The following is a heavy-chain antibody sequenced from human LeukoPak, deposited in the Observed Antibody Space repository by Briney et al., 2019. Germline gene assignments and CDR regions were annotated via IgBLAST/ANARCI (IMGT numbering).Heavy chain of an antibody. V-gene: IGHV1-8*01. Sequence: GASVKVSCKASGYTFTSYDINWVRQATGQGLEWMGWMNPNIGNTGYAQKFQGRVTMTRNASISTAYMELSSLRSEDTAVYYCARVSSGWYVYWGQGTLVTVSS. CDR1: GYTFTSYD. J-gene: IGHJ4*02. CDR3: ARVSSGWYVY. D-gene: IGHD6-19*01. CDR2: MNPNIGNT.